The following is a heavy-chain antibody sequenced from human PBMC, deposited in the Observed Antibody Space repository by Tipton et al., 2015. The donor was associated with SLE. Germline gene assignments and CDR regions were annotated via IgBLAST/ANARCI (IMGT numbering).Heavy chain of an antibody. CDR1: GGSISSNYW. D-gene: IGHD2-15*01. CDR2: IYHSGNT. CDR3: ARRDFVATAGFNYFDP. J-gene: IGHJ5*02. Sequence: SLRLSCAVSGGSISSNYWWSWVRQPPGKGLEWIGEIYHSGNTNYNPSLKSRVTISVDTSKNQFSLWLSSVTAADTAVYYCARRDFVATAGFNYFDPWGQGTLVTVSS. V-gene: IGHV4-4*02.